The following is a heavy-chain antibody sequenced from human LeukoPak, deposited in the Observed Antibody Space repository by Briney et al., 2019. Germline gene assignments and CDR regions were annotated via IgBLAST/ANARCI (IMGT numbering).Heavy chain of an antibody. J-gene: IGHJ4*02. CDR1: GFTFSSYA. CDR2: INTSGGST. D-gene: IGHD6-6*01. CDR3: AKPGGIAARNYFDY. Sequence: PGGSLRLSRAASGFTFSSYAMTWVRQAPGKGLEWVSGINTSGGSTYYADSVKGRFTISRDNSKNTVYLQMNSLRAEDTAVYYCAKPGGIAARNYFDYWGQGALVTVSS. V-gene: IGHV3-23*01.